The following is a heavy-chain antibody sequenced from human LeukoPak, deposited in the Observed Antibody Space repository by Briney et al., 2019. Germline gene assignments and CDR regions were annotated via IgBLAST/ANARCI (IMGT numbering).Heavy chain of an antibody. Sequence: PGGSLRLSCAASGFTFRSYAMTWVRQAPGKGLEWVSGMSGGGGSTYYADSVKGRFIISRDNSKNTLCLQMNSLRAEDTAVYYCAKTPDGSYYYGMDVWGQGTTVTVSS. D-gene: IGHD3-10*01. V-gene: IGHV3-23*01. J-gene: IGHJ6*02. CDR2: MSGGGGST. CDR3: AKTPDGSYYYGMDV. CDR1: GFTFRSYA.